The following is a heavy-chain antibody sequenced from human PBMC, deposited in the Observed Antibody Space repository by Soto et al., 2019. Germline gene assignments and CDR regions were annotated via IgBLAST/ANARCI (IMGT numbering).Heavy chain of an antibody. CDR1: GFTFSDHY. J-gene: IGHJ6*02. D-gene: IGHD6-13*01. Sequence: GSLRLSCAASGFTFSDHYMDWVRQAPGKGLEWVGRIRNKANSYTTDYAASVKGRFTISRDDSKNSLYLQMNSLRAEDTAVYYCARDLPYSSSWYERDYYYYYGMDVWGQGTTVTVSS. V-gene: IGHV3-72*01. CDR2: IRNKANSYTT. CDR3: ARDLPYSSSWYERDYYYYYGMDV.